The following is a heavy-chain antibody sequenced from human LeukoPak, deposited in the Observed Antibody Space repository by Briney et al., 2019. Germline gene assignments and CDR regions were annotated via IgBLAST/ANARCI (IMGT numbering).Heavy chain of an antibody. CDR3: ARDGGYDFWSGYYQDY. CDR1: GFTFGNYA. D-gene: IGHD3-3*01. CDR2: ISYDANIGSNK. Sequence: PGGSLRLSCAASGFTFGNYAMSWVRQAPGKGLEWVALISYDANIGSNKYYADSVKGRFTISRDNSKNTLYLQMNSLRAEDTAVYYCARDGGYDFWSGYYQDYWGQGTLVTVSS. J-gene: IGHJ4*02. V-gene: IGHV3-30-3*01.